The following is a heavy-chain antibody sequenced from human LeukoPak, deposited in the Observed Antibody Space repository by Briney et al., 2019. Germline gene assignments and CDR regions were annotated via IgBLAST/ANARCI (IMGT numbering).Heavy chain of an antibody. CDR2: INPSGGST. Sequence: ASVKVSCKASGYTFTSYYMHWVRQAPGQGLEWMGIINPSGGSTSYAQKFQGRVTMTRETYTSTVYMELSSLRSEDTAVYYCARETQVGATSFDYWGQGTLVTVSS. J-gene: IGHJ4*02. CDR3: ARETQVGATSFDY. CDR1: GYTFTSYY. D-gene: IGHD1-26*01. V-gene: IGHV1-46*01.